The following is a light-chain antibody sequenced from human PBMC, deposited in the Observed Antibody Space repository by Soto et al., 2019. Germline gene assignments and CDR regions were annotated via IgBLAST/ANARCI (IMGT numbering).Light chain of an antibody. CDR1: SSNIGVNT. CDR2: SNN. Sequence: QAVVTQPPSASGTPGQGVTISCSGSSSNIGVNTVNWYQQLPGTAPKLLIYSNNLRPSGVPDRFSGSKSGTSASLAISGLQSEDEADYHCASWDDSLNVVVFGGGTKVTVL. V-gene: IGLV1-44*01. CDR3: ASWDDSLNVVV. J-gene: IGLJ2*01.